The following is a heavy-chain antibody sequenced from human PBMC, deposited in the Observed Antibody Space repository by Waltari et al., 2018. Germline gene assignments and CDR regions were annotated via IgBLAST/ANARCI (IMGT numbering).Heavy chain of an antibody. V-gene: IGHV3-53*01. CDR1: GFPGSRNY. CDR3: ATGGGSAS. J-gene: IGHJ5*02. D-gene: IGHD1-26*01. CDR2: IYSGGST. Sequence: VQLVESGGGLIQPGGSMSLSSEASGFPGSRNYMSWVRKAPGKGLEWVSVIYSGGSTYYADSVKGRFTISRDNSKNTLYLQMNSLRAEDTAVYYWATGGGSASWGQGTLVTVSS.